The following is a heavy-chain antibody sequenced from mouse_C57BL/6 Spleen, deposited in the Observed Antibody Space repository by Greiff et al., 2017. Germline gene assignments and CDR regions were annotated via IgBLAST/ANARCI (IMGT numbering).Heavy chain of an antibody. CDR1: GYSITSGYY. CDR3: ARAGSNSDYFDY. D-gene: IGHD2-5*01. CDR2: ISYDGSN. J-gene: IGHJ2*01. V-gene: IGHV3-6*01. Sequence: EVQLQESGPGLVKPSQSLSFTCSVTGYSITSGYYWNWIRQFPGNKLEWMGYISYDGSNNYNPSLKNRISITRDTSKNQFFLKLNSVTTEDTATYYCARAGSNSDYFDYWGQGTTLTVSS.